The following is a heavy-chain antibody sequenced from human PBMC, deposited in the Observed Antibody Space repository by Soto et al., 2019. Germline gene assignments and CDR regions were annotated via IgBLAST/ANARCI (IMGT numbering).Heavy chain of an antibody. V-gene: IGHV3-30-3*01. J-gene: IGHJ4*02. CDR2: ISYDGSNK. Sequence: QVQLVESGGGVVQPGRSLRLACAASGFTFSSYAMHWVRQAPGKGLEWVAVISYDGSNKYYADSVKGRFTISRDNSKHTLYLQMNSLRAEDTAVYYCARGPPYMVFGVIDYWGQGTLVTVSS. CDR3: ARGPPYMVFGVIDY. CDR1: GFTFSSYA. D-gene: IGHD3-3*01.